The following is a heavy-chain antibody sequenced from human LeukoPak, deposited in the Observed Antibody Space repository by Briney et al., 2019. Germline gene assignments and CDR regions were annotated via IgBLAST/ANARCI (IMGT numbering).Heavy chain of an antibody. V-gene: IGHV3-48*03. CDR3: ARDLGYCTSTSCYSLYGMDV. J-gene: IGHJ6*04. Sequence: GGSLRLSCAASGFTFSSYEMNWVRQAPGKGLEWVSYISSSGSTIYYADSVKGRFTISRDNDKNSLYLQMNSLRAEDTAVYYCARDLGYCTSTSCYSLYGMDVWGKGTTVTVSS. CDR2: ISSSGSTI. CDR1: GFTFSSYE. D-gene: IGHD2-2*02.